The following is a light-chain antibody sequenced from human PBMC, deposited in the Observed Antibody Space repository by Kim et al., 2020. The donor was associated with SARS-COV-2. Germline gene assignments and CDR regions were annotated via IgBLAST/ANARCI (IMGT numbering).Light chain of an antibody. J-gene: IGLJ3*02. CDR3: QTWGTGFVV. CDR2: VEKDGSH. V-gene: IGLV4-69*01. CDR1: SEHSKNA. Sequence: QLVLTQSPSASASLGASVKLTCTLNSEHSKNAIAWHRQRPEKGPRYLMKVEKDGSHTKGDEVPDRFSGSSSGAERYLTISGLQFEDEAAYYCQTWGTGFVVFGGGTQLTVL.